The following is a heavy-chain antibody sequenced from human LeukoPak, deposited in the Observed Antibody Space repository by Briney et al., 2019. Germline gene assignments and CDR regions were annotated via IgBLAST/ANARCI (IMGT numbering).Heavy chain of an antibody. CDR2: ISGSGGST. V-gene: IGHV3-23*01. Sequence: GGSLRLSCAASRFTFSSYGMSWVRQAPGKGLEWVSSISGSGGSTYYADSVKGRFTISRDNSKNTLYLQMNSLRAEDTAVYYCARPLSMIVDNDAFDIWGQGTMVTVSS. D-gene: IGHD3-22*01. CDR1: RFTFSSYG. CDR3: ARPLSMIVDNDAFDI. J-gene: IGHJ3*02.